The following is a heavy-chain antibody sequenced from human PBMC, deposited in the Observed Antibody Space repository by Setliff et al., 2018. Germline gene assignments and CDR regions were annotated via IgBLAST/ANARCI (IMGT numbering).Heavy chain of an antibody. CDR3: TRGPDGYTYQGAFDI. CDR1: GGSISSSSYY. CDR2: IYYSGST. Sequence: SETLSLTCTVSGGSISSSSYYWGWIRQPPGKGLEWIGSIYYSGSTYYTPSLKSRVTISVDTSRNQFSLKLSSVTAADTAVYYCTRGPDGYTYQGAFDIWGQGTMVTVSS. J-gene: IGHJ3*02. D-gene: IGHD5-12*01. V-gene: IGHV4-39*01.